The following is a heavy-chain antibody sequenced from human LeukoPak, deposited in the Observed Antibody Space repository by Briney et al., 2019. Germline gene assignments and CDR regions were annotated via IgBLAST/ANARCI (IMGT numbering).Heavy chain of an antibody. Sequence: SVKVSCKASGGTFSSYAISWVRQAPGQGLEWMGGIIPIFGTANYAQKFQGRVTITADESTSTAYMELGGLRSEDTAVYYCAREGSDCGDSLNQDAFDIWGQGTMVTVSS. V-gene: IGHV1-69*13. J-gene: IGHJ3*02. CDR1: GGTFSSYA. CDR2: IIPIFGTA. CDR3: AREGSDCGDSLNQDAFDI. D-gene: IGHD4-17*01.